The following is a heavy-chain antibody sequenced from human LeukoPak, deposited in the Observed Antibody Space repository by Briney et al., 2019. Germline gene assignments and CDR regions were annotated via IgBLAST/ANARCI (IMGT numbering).Heavy chain of an antibody. CDR1: GYTFTDHY. D-gene: IGHD2-2*02. Sequence: GASVKVSCKASGYTFTDHYIHWVRQAPGQGLEWVGWINPNNGGTNYAQKFRGWITMTSDTPISTVYLEMRSLRSDDAAVFYCVRDCSSTNCYSPFDYWGQGTLVTVAS. J-gene: IGHJ4*02. V-gene: IGHV1-2*04. CDR2: INPNNGGT. CDR3: VRDCSSTNCYSPFDY.